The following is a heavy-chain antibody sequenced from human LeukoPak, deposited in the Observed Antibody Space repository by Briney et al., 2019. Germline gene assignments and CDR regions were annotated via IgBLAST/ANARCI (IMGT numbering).Heavy chain of an antibody. Sequence: SETLSLTCTVSGGSISHYFWSWIRQPPGKGLEWIGYIYYSGSTNYNPSLKSRVTISVDTSKNQFSLKLSSVTAADTAVYYCARLRPSVYGMDVWGQGTTVTVSS. CDR1: GGSISHYF. CDR3: ARLRPSVYGMDV. CDR2: IYYSGST. V-gene: IGHV4-59*08. J-gene: IGHJ6*02.